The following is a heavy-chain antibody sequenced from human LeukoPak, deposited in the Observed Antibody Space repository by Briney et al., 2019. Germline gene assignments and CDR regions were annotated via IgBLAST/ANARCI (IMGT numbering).Heavy chain of an antibody. CDR2: IRYNGNNQ. D-gene: IGHD3-10*01. CDR3: AKDSAFYYIDV. J-gene: IGHJ6*03. CDR1: GFTFNNYG. V-gene: IGHV3-30*02. Sequence: GGSLRLSCAASGFTFNNYGMHWVRQAPGKWLEWVAFIRYNGNNQYYADSVKGRFTISRDNSKNTLYLQMNSLKGDDTAVYCCAKDSAFYYIDVWGKGTTVIISS.